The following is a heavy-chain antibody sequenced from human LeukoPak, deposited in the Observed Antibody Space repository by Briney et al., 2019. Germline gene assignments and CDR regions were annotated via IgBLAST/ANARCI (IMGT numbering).Heavy chain of an antibody. V-gene: IGHV4-59*01. J-gene: IGHJ6*02. CDR2: IYYSGST. CDR1: GGSISSYY. CDR3: ARTQGATRGYYYGMDV. D-gene: IGHD1-26*01. Sequence: SETLSLTCTVSGGSISSYYWSWIRQPPGKGPEWIGYIYYSGSTNYNPSLKSRVTISVDTSKNQFSLKLSSVTAADTAVYYCARTQGATRGYYYGMDVWGQGTTVTVFS.